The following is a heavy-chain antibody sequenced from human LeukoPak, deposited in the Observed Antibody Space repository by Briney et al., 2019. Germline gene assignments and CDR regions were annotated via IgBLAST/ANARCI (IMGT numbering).Heavy chain of an antibody. V-gene: IGHV4-59*08. CDR2: IYYSGST. CDR3: AAGILSGYYNGMDV. Sequence: SETLFLTCTVSGGSISSYYWSWIRQPPGRGLEWIGYIYYSGSTNYNPSLKSRVTMSVDTPKNQFSLKLSSVTATDTAVYYCAAGILSGYYNGMDVWGQGTTVTVSS. J-gene: IGHJ6*02. D-gene: IGHD3-9*01. CDR1: GGSISSYY.